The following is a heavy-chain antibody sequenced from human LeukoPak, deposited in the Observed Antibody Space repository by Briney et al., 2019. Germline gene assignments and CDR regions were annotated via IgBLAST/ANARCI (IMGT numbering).Heavy chain of an antibody. CDR1: GYTFTGYG. V-gene: IGHV1-18*01. D-gene: IGHD6-6*01. Sequence: ASVKDSCKASGYTFTGYGISWVRQAPGQGLEWMGWISAYNGNTNYAQKLQGRVTMTTDTSTSTAYMELRSLRSDDTAVYYCARVEYSSSGPLDDYWGQGTLVTVSS. CDR3: ARVEYSSSGPLDDY. J-gene: IGHJ4*02. CDR2: ISAYNGNT.